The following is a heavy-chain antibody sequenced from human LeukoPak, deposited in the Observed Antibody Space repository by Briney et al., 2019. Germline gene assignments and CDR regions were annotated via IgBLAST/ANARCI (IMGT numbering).Heavy chain of an antibody. CDR2: IYYSGST. V-gene: IGHV4-38-2*02. J-gene: IGHJ4*02. CDR1: GFSINSGYY. D-gene: IGHD1-26*01. CDR3: ARGSGSYYV. Sequence: SETLSLTCTVSGFSINSGYYWGWIRQPPGKGLEWIGSIYYSGSTYYNPSLKSRVTISVDTSKNQFSLKLSSVTAADTAVYYCARGSGSYYVWGQGTLVTVSS.